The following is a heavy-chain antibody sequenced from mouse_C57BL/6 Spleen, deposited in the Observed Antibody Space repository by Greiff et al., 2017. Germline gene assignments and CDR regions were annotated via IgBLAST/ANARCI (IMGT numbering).Heavy chain of an antibody. Sequence: EVKVVESGGGLVQPGGSLSLSCAASGFTFTDYYMSWVRQPPGKALEWLGFIRNKANGYTTEYSASVKGRFTISRDNSQSILYLQMNALRAEDSATYYCARSSNPYYFDYWGQGTTLTVSS. D-gene: IGHD2-1*01. CDR1: GFTFTDYY. CDR3: ARSSNPYYFDY. J-gene: IGHJ2*01. CDR2: IRNKANGYTT. V-gene: IGHV7-3*01.